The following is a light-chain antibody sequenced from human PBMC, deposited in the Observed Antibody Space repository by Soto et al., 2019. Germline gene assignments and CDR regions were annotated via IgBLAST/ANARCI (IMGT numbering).Light chain of an antibody. CDR3: QQYGGSTRT. V-gene: IGKV3-20*01. CDR1: QSVTTQ. Sequence: IVLTQSPGTLSLSPGERATLSCRASQSVTTQLAWYQQKPGQAPRLIIHGASSRATGVPDRITGSGSGTEFTLSISRLEPEDFAVYYCQQYGGSTRTFGQGTKV. CDR2: GAS. J-gene: IGKJ1*01.